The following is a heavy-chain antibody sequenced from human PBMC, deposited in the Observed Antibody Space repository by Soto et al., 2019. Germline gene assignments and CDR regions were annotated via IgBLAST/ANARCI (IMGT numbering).Heavy chain of an antibody. CDR3: ARHSGYDYVFDY. D-gene: IGHD5-12*01. V-gene: IGHV1-2*02. CDR1: GYTFTGYY. Sequence: QVQLVQSGAEVKKPGASVKVSCKASGYTFTGYYIHWVRQAPGQGLEWMGWINPNNGDTNYARKLQGRVTMTRDTSTSTAYMEMSSLTFDDPAVYYCARHSGYDYVFDYWGQGTLVTVSS. J-gene: IGHJ4*02. CDR2: INPNNGDT.